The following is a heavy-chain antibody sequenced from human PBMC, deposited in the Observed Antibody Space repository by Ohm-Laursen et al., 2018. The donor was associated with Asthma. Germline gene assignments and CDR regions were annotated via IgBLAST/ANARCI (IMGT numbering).Heavy chain of an antibody. CDR3: SRDLTGVHDAFDI. CDR2: TTYDGDNK. D-gene: IGHD7-27*01. CDR1: GFTFRSYA. Sequence: SLRLSCAASGFTFRSYAMHWVRQAPGKGLEWLAYTTYDGDNKYYATSVKGRFTISRDNSKNTVYLQMNSLRAEDTAVYYCSRDLTGVHDAFDIWGQGTMVTVSS. J-gene: IGHJ3*02. V-gene: IGHV3-30-3*01.